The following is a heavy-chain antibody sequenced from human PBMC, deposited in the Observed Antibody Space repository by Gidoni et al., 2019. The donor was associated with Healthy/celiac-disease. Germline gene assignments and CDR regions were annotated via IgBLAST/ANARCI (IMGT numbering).Heavy chain of an antibody. CDR3: GIYKYESGSYSDY. V-gene: IGHV4-30-2*01. CDR1: GGSISSGYYS. CDR2: AHHSGNT. Sequence: QLQLQESGSGLVKPSQTLSLTCVVSGGSISSGYYSWTWVRQPPGKGLEWIGYAHHSGNTFYSPSLRSRVSVSVDNSRNQFSLMLTSVTAADTARYYCGIYKYESGSYSDYWGQGTLVTVPS. D-gene: IGHD3-10*01. J-gene: IGHJ4*03.